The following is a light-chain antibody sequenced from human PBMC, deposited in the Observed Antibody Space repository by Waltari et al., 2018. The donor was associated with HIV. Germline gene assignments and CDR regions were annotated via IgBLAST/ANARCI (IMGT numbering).Light chain of an antibody. CDR1: SSDVGGYNY. Sequence: QSALTQPASVSGSPGQSITISCTGTSSDVGGYNYVSWYQQHPGKAPNLMIYEVSNRPAGVSNRFSGSKSGNTASLTISWLQAEDEADYYCSSYTSSTTLVFGGGTKLTVL. J-gene: IGLJ2*01. CDR2: EVS. CDR3: SSYTSSTTLV. V-gene: IGLV2-14*01.